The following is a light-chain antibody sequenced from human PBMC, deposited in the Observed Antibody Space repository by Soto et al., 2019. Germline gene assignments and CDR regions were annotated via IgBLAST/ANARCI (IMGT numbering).Light chain of an antibody. CDR3: QQYDRLHQIS. V-gene: IGKV3-20*01. CDR2: GAS. Sequence: EIVLTQSPGTLSLSPGERATLSCRASQSMRNSYLAWYQQRPGQAPRLLIYGASTRATGIPDRFRGSGSGTDFTLTICRLEPEDSAVYYCQQYDRLHQISFGPGTKVDIK. J-gene: IGKJ3*01. CDR1: QSMRNSY.